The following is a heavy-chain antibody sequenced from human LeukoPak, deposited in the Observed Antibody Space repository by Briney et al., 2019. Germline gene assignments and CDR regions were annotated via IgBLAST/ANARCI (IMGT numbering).Heavy chain of an antibody. Sequence: SETLSLTCTVSGGSISSSSYHWGWIRQPPGKGLEWIGSMYYSGRTYYNPSLKSRVTVSVDTSKNQFSLNLSSVTAADTAVYYCARISIVVVPAYFDYWGQGILVTVSS. D-gene: IGHD2-2*01. J-gene: IGHJ4*02. CDR2: MYYSGRT. CDR1: GGSISSSSYH. CDR3: ARISIVVVPAYFDY. V-gene: IGHV4-39*01.